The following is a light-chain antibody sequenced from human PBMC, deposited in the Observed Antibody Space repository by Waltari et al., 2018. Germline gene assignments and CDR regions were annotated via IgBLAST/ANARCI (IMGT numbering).Light chain of an antibody. CDR1: SSDVGGYDY. Sequence: QSALTQPASVSGSPGQSITISCTGTSSDVGGYDYVSWYQQHPGKAPKLIIYDVTRWASWLFTRFSGSKSGNTASLTISGLQAEDEADYYCTSYTTFRTVIFGGGTKVTVL. CDR3: TSYTTFRTVI. V-gene: IGLV2-14*03. J-gene: IGLJ2*01. CDR2: DVT.